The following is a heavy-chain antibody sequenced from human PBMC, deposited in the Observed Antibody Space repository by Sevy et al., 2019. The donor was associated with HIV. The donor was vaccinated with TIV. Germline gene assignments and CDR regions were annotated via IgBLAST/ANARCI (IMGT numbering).Heavy chain of an antibody. J-gene: IGHJ4*02. D-gene: IGHD6-19*01. V-gene: IGHV3-66*02. CDR3: VGLFLSYRSGWSYFDY. CDR2: IFSSGST. CDR1: GFTVNDKY. Sequence: GGSLRLSCAISGFTVNDKYIIWVRQAPGKGLEWVSVIFSSGSTYYADSAKGRFTISRENSKITVDLQMNSVRAEDTAVYYCVGLFLSYRSGWSYFDYWGQGTLVTVSS.